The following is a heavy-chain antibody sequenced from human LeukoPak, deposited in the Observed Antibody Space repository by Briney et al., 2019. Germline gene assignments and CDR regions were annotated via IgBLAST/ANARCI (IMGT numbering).Heavy chain of an antibody. CDR2: IKQDGSEK. CDR1: GFTFSSYW. D-gene: IGHD5-18*01. J-gene: IGHJ3*02. Sequence: GGSLRLSCAASGFTFSSYWMSWVRQAPGKGLEWVANIKQDGSEKYYVDSVKGRFTISRDNAKNPLYLQMNSLRAEDTAVYYCARASGYSYGSDAFDTWGQGTMVTVSS. CDR3: ARASGYSYGSDAFDT. V-gene: IGHV3-7*01.